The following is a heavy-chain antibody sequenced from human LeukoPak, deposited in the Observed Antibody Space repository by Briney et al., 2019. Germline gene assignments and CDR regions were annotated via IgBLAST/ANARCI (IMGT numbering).Heavy chain of an antibody. CDR2: IYYSGST. CDR1: GGSISSDY. Sequence: SETLSLTCIVSGGSISSDYWTWIRQPPGKGLEWIGYIYYSGSTNYNPSLKSRVTISVDTSKNQFSLKLSSVTAADTAVYYCARGVSYYDSSGYYNEYFQHWGQGTLVTVSS. J-gene: IGHJ1*01. V-gene: IGHV4-59*08. CDR3: ARGVSYYDSSGYYNEYFQH. D-gene: IGHD3-22*01.